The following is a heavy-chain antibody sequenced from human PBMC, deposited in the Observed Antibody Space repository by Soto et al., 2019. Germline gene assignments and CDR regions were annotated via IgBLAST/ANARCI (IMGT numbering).Heavy chain of an antibody. J-gene: IGHJ3*02. Sequence: SVKVSCKASGGTFSSDAISWVRQAPGQGLEWMGGIIPIFGTANYAQKFQGRVTITADESTSTAYMELSSLRSEDTAVYYCARGAYYDSSGYYYERAFDIWGQGTMVTV. CDR2: IIPIFGTA. D-gene: IGHD3-22*01. CDR1: GGTFSSDA. V-gene: IGHV1-69*13. CDR3: ARGAYYDSSGYYYERAFDI.